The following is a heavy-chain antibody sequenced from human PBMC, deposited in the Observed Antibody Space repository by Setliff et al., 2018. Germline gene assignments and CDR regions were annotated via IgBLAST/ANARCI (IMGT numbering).Heavy chain of an antibody. V-gene: IGHV4-4*07. Sequence: SETLSLTCTVSGASLTGNYWTWIRQPAGKGLEWIGRVYTSGSTYYNPSLRGRVTISLDTSKNQFSLKLNSVTAADMAVYYCAREQWLDPPGYYYMDVWAKGTTVTV. CDR2: VYTSGST. D-gene: IGHD6-19*01. CDR3: AREQWLDPPGYYYMDV. CDR1: GASLTGNY. J-gene: IGHJ6*03.